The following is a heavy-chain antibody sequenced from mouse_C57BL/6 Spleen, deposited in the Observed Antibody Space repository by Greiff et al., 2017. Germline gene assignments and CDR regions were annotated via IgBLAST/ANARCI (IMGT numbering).Heavy chain of an antibody. Sequence: QVQLQQPGAELVKPGASVKLSCKASGYTFTSYWMHWVKQRPGQGLEWIGMIHPNSGSTNYNEKFKSKATLTVDKSSSTAYMQLSSLTAEDSAVYYCARGVYDGYLDYWGQGTTLTVSS. CDR3: ARGVYDGYLDY. D-gene: IGHD2-3*01. CDR1: GYTFTSYW. CDR2: IHPNSGST. V-gene: IGHV1-64*01. J-gene: IGHJ2*01.